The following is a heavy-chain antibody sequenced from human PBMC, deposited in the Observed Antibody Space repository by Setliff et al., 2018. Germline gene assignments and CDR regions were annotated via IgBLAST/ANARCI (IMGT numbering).Heavy chain of an antibody. J-gene: IGHJ1*01. CDR2: IHAGNGDT. D-gene: IGHD5-12*01. CDR1: GFTSTNYA. Sequence: ASVKVSCKASGFTSTNYAIHWVRQAPGQRPECMGWIHAGNGDTRYSQKFQGRVTITRDTSASTVYMELSSLRSEDTAVYYCASAHYYSGYIEYFQYWGQGTLVTVSS. CDR3: ASAHYYSGYIEYFQY. V-gene: IGHV1-3*01.